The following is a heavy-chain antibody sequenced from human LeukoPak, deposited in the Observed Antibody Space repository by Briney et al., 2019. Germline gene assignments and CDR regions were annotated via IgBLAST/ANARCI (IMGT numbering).Heavy chain of an antibody. D-gene: IGHD5-18*01. CDR2: IIPIFGTA. CDR3: ARTAMVNYFDY. CDR1: GGTFSNYA. Sequence: ASVKVSCKASGGTFSNYAISWVRQAPGQGLEWMGGIIPIFGTANYAQKFQGRVTITADESTSTAYMELSSLRSEDTAVYYCARTAMVNYFDYWGQGTLVTVSS. J-gene: IGHJ4*02. V-gene: IGHV1-69*13.